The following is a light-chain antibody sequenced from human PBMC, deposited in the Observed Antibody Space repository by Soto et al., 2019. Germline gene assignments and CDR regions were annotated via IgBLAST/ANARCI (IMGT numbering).Light chain of an antibody. CDR1: QRVLYPSNSKNC. V-gene: IGKV4-1*01. CDR2: WAS. CDR3: KQSCTTPYT. Sequence: DIVMTQSPDSLAVSVGERATINCKSSQRVLYPSNSKNCLVWYQQKPGQPPKLLIYWASTREVGVPDRFSGSGSGTDFTLTISSLQAEDVAVYYCKQSCTTPYTFGQGTRLEIK. J-gene: IGKJ2*01.